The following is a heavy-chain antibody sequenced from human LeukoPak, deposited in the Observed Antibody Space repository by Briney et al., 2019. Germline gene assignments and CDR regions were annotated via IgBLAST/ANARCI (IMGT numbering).Heavy chain of an antibody. CDR2: ISYDGSNK. CDR3: AKDFGFKSVYYYYGMDV. Sequence: GGSLRLSCAASGFTFSSYAMHWVRQAPGKGLEWVAVISYDGSNKYYADSVKGRFTISRDNSKNTLYLQMNSLRAEDTAVYYCAKDFGFKSVYYYYGMDVWGQGTTVTVSS. J-gene: IGHJ6*02. V-gene: IGHV3-30*04. CDR1: GFTFSSYA. D-gene: IGHD3-16*01.